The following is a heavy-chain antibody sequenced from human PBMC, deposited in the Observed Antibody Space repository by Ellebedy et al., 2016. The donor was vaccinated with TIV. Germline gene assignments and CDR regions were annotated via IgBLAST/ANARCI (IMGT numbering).Heavy chain of an antibody. CDR1: GFTFNSYA. CDR3: ARGGIATAGRRGELAYFDY. Sequence: PGGSLRLSCVASGFTFNSYAMSWVRQAPGKGLEWVSSLSASGGSTYYADSVKGRFTISRDNSKNTLYLQMNSLRAEDTAGYYCARGGIATAGRRGELAYFDYWGQGTLVTVSS. CDR2: LSASGGST. J-gene: IGHJ4*02. D-gene: IGHD6-13*01. V-gene: IGHV3-23*01.